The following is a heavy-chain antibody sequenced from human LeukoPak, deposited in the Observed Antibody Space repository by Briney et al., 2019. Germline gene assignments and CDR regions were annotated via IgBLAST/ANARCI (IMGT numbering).Heavy chain of an antibody. D-gene: IGHD3-22*01. CDR3: ARGSQSFYYDSSGYPFDS. J-gene: IGHJ4*02. CDR1: GLSISSGYY. CDR2: IYHSGSS. V-gene: IGHV4-38-2*01. Sequence: SETLSLTCAVSGLSISSGYYWGWIRQPPGKGLEWIGGIYHSGSSNYNPSLRSRVAMSVDTSRNQFSLRLPSVTVADTAVYYCARGSQSFYYDSSGYPFDSWGQGTLVTVSS.